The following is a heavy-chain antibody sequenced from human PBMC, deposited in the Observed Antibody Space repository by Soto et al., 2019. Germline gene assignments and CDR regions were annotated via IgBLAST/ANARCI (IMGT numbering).Heavy chain of an antibody. J-gene: IGHJ4*02. CDR3: ASDHLYYYDSSGYYPY. CDR1: GFTFSSYG. V-gene: IGHV3-33*01. Sequence: PGGSLRLSCAASGFTFSSYGMHWVRQAPGKGLEWVAVIWYDGSNKYYADSVKGRFTISRDNSKNTLYLQMNSLRAEDTAVYYCASDHLYYYDSSGYYPYWGQGTLVTVSS. D-gene: IGHD3-22*01. CDR2: IWYDGSNK.